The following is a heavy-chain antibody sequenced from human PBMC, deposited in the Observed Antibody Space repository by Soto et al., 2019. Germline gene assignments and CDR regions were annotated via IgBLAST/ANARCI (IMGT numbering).Heavy chain of an antibody. D-gene: IGHD5-18*01. CDR3: AKGGSYGAKNRFDP. CDR2: ISGSGISI. V-gene: IGHV3-23*01. CDR1: GFTFSTYA. Sequence: QPGGSLRLSCAASGFTFSTYAMTWVRQPPGKGLEWVSGISGSGISIYYADSVEGRFTTSRDNSKNTLYLQMNSLRVDDTAVYYCAKGGSYGAKNRFDPWGQGTLVTVSS. J-gene: IGHJ5*02.